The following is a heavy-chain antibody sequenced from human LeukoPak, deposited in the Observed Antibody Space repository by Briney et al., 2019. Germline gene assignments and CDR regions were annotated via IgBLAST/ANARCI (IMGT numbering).Heavy chain of an antibody. CDR2: IYYSGST. Sequence: SETLSLTCTVSGGXISSYYWSWIRQPPGKGLEWIGYIYYSGSTNYNPSLKSRVTISVDTSKNQFSLKLTSVTAADTAVYYCARGVPEYYDFWSGYFYYFDYWGQGTLVTVSS. CDR1: GGXISSYY. V-gene: IGHV4-59*01. CDR3: ARGVPEYYDFWSGYFYYFDY. J-gene: IGHJ4*02. D-gene: IGHD3-3*01.